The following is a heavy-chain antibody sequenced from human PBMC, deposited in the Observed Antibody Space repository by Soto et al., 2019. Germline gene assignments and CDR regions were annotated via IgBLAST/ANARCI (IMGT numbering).Heavy chain of an antibody. CDR1: GFTFSNYG. Sequence: QVQLVESGGGVVQPGRSLRLSCAASGFTFSNYGMHWFRQAPGKGLGWVAVIWYDGSNKYYADSVKGRFTIARDNSKNTLYLQMNSLRAEDTAVYYCARDRMYYDSSGYYDYWGQGTLVTVSS. D-gene: IGHD3-22*01. J-gene: IGHJ4*02. CDR3: ARDRMYYDSSGYYDY. V-gene: IGHV3-33*01. CDR2: IWYDGSNK.